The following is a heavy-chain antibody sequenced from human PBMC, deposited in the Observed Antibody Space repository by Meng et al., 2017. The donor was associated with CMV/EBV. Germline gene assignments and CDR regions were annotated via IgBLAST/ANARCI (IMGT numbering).Heavy chain of an antibody. Sequence: QVQVVVSGAEVKKPGSSVKVSCKASGGTFSSYAISWVRQAPGQGLEWMRGIIPIFGTANYAQKFQGRVTITADESTSTAYMELSSLRSEDTAVYYCARQLRLGELSPFDYWGQGTLVTVSS. CDR1: GGTFSSYA. D-gene: IGHD3-16*02. J-gene: IGHJ4*02. CDR2: IIPIFGTA. V-gene: IGHV1-69*12. CDR3: ARQLRLGELSPFDY.